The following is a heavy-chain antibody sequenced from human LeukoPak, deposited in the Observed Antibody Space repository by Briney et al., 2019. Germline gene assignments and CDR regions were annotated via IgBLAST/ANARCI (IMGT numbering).Heavy chain of an antibody. Sequence: GGSLRLSCAASGFTFDDYGMSWVRQAPGRGLEWVSGINWNGGSTGYADSVKGRFTISRDNAKNSLYLQMNSLRVEDTALYYCARGLWEQLGPWFDPWGQGTLVTVSS. CDR1: GFTFDDYG. CDR2: INWNGGST. V-gene: IGHV3-20*04. J-gene: IGHJ5*02. D-gene: IGHD6-13*01. CDR3: ARGLWEQLGPWFDP.